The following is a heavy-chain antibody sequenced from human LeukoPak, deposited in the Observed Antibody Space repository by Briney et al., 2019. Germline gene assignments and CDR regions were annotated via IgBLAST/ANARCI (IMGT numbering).Heavy chain of an antibody. D-gene: IGHD6-6*01. Sequence: PSETLSLTCTVSGGSISSYYWSWIRQLPGKGLEWIGYIYYSGSTNYNPSLKSRVTISVDTSKNQFSLKLSSVTAADTAVYYCARGPSKPYYFDYWGQGTLVTVSS. CDR2: IYYSGST. CDR1: GGSISSYY. J-gene: IGHJ4*02. V-gene: IGHV4-59*01. CDR3: ARGPSKPYYFDY.